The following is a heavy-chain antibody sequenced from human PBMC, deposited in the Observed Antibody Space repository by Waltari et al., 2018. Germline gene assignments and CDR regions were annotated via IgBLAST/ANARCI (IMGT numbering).Heavy chain of an antibody. CDR2: IYHSGST. CDR3: ARDSIGYCSSTSCYYYMDV. V-gene: IGHV4-38-2*02. Sequence: QVQLQESGPGLVKPSETLSLTCTVSGYSISSGYYWGWIRQAPGKGLEWIGSIYHSGSTYYNPSLKSRVTISVDTSKNQFSLKLSSVTAADTAVYYCARDSIGYCSSTSCYYYMDVWGKGTTVTISS. J-gene: IGHJ6*03. CDR1: GYSISSGYY. D-gene: IGHD2-2*01.